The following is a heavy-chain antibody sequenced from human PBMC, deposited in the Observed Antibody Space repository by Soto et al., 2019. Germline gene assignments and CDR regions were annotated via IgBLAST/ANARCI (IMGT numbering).Heavy chain of an antibody. Sequence: QLQLQESGPGLVKPSETLSLTCTVSGGSISSSSYYWGWIRQPPGKGLEWIGSIYYSGSTYYNPSPQGRVTISVDKSKNQFSLKLSSVTAADTAVYYCARTGYCSGGSCYSPYFDYWGQGTLVTVSS. CDR3: ARTGYCSGGSCYSPYFDY. CDR2: IYYSGST. D-gene: IGHD2-15*01. V-gene: IGHV4-39*01. J-gene: IGHJ4*02. CDR1: GGSISSSSYY.